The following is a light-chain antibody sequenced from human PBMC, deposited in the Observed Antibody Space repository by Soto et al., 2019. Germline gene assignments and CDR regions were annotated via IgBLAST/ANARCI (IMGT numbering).Light chain of an antibody. CDR3: SSCTNTNTLEAVV. Sequence: QSALTQPASVSGSPGQSITISCTGTSSDVGGYNYVSWYQQHPGKAPKLVIYDVSNRPLGISNRFSGSKSGTTASLTISGLQAEDEAFYYCSSCTNTNTLEAVVFGGGTKLTVL. CDR2: DVS. CDR1: SSDVGGYNY. V-gene: IGLV2-14*01. J-gene: IGLJ2*01.